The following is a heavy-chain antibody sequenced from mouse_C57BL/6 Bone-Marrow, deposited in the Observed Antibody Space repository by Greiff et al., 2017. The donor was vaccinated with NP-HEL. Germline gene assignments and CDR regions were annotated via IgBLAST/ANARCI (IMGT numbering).Heavy chain of an antibody. J-gene: IGHJ3*01. V-gene: IGHV5-4*01. CDR1: GFTFSSYA. CDR3: ARDRLDYDYDWFAY. Sequence: EVMLVESEGGLVKPGGSLKLSCAASGFTFSSYAMSWVRQTPEKRLEWVATISDGGSYTYYPDNVKGRFTIYRDNAKNNLYLQLSHLKSEDTAMYYCARDRLDYDYDWFAYWGQGTLVTVSA. CDR2: ISDGGSYT. D-gene: IGHD2-4*01.